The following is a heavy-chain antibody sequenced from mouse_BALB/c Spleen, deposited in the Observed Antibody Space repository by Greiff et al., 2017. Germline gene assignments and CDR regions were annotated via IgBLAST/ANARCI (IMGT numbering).Heavy chain of an antibody. CDR1: GFTFSSYA. V-gene: IGHV5-9-3*01. CDR3: AREPYGNYEDWFAY. Sequence: EVHLVESGGGLVKPGGSLKLSCAASGFTFSSYAMSWVRQTPEKRLEWVATISSGGSYTYYPDSVKGRFTISRDNAKNTLYLQMSSLRSEDTAMYYCAREPYGNYEDWFAYWGQGTLVTVSA. CDR2: ISSGGSYT. D-gene: IGHD2-1*01. J-gene: IGHJ3*01.